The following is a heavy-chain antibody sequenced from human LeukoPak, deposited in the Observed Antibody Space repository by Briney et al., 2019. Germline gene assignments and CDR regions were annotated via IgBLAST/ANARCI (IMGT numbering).Heavy chain of an antibody. CDR3: ARAPLSIGYYYYMDV. D-gene: IGHD3-22*01. CDR2: INPNSGGT. Sequence: GASVKVFCKASGYTFTGYYMHWVRQAPGQGLEWMGWINPNSGGTNYAQKFQGRVTMTRDTSISTAYMELSRLRSDDTAVYYCARAPLSIGYYYYMDVWGKGTTVTVSS. J-gene: IGHJ6*03. CDR1: GYTFTGYY. V-gene: IGHV1-2*02.